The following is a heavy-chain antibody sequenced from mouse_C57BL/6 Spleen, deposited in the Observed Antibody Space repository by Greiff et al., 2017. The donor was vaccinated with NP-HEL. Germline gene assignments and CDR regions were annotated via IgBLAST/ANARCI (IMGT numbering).Heavy chain of an antibody. J-gene: IGHJ4*01. CDR1: GYTFTSYT. D-gene: IGHD2-13*01. V-gene: IGHV1-4*01. CDR3: ARDRTRAMDY. CDR2: INPCSGYT. Sequence: VQLQQPGAELARPGASVKLSCKASGYTFTSYTMHWVKQRPGQGLEWIGYINPCSGYTKYNQKFKDKATLTADKSSSTAYMQLSSLTSEDSAVYYSARDRTRAMDYWGQGTSVTVSS.